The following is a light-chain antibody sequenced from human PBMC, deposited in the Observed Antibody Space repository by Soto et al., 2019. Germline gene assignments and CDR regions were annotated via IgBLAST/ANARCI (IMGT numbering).Light chain of an antibody. Sequence: EIVLTQSPGTLSLSPGERATLSCRASQSVSSSYLAWYQQKPGQAPRLLIYGASSRATGIPDRFSGSGSGTDFTLTISRLEPEDFAVYYCQQYGSSQLKLTFGGGTKVEIK. J-gene: IGKJ4*01. V-gene: IGKV3-20*01. CDR2: GAS. CDR1: QSVSSSY. CDR3: QQYGSSQLKLT.